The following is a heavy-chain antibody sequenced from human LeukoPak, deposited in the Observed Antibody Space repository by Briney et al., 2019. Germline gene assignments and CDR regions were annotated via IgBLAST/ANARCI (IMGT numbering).Heavy chain of an antibody. CDR3: VKGRISEDGLDF. D-gene: IGHD6-13*01. J-gene: IGHJ4*02. CDR2: ISSSGNI. CDR1: GFTFSRSA. V-gene: IGHV3-23*01. Sequence: GGSLRLSCAASGFTFSRSAMTWVRQTPGKGLDWVSSISSSGNIYYADSVKGRFTISRDNSKNMLYLQMNSLGAEDTAVYYCVKGRISEDGLDFWGQGTLVTVSS.